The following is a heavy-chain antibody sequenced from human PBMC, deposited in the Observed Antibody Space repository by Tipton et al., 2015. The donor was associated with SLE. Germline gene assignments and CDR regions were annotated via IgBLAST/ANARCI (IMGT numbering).Heavy chain of an antibody. CDR1: SLDYY. J-gene: IGHJ4*02. Sequence: SLDYYWTWVRQPPGKGLEWIGYISYSGITYYNPSLKSRVSISADTSKNQISVNLTSVTAADSAVYYCTGGSYRGYFDYWGQGTLVTVSS. D-gene: IGHD1-26*01. V-gene: IGHV4-30-4*08. CDR3: TGGSYRGYFDY. CDR2: ISYSGIT.